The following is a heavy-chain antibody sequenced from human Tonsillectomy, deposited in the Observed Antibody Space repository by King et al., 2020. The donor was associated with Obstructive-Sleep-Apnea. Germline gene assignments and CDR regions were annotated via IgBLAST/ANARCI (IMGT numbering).Heavy chain of an antibody. Sequence: LQLQESGPGLVKPSQTLSLTCTVSGGSISSGGYYWSWIRQHPGKGLEWIGYIYYSGSTYYNSSLKSRVTISVDTSKNQFSLKLSSVTAADTAVYYCARDRGVHGDYVHFDYWGQGTLVTVSS. CDR2: IYYSGST. D-gene: IGHD4-17*01. CDR1: GGSISSGGYY. CDR3: ARDRGVHGDYVHFDY. V-gene: IGHV4-31*03. J-gene: IGHJ4*02.